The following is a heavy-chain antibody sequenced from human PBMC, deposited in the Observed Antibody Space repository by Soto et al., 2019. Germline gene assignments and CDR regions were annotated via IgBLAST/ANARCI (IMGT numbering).Heavy chain of an antibody. CDR1: GFTFSSYG. V-gene: IGHV3-30*18. CDR3: AKDSSRYDFCSGYTRLTYYYYGMDV. J-gene: IGHJ6*02. D-gene: IGHD3-3*01. Sequence: GGSLRLSCAASGFTFSSYGMHWVRQAPGKGLEWVAVISYDGSNKYYADSVKGRFTISRDNSKNTLYLQMNSLRAGDTAVYYCAKDSSRYDFCSGYTRLTYYYYGMDVWGQGTTVTVSS. CDR2: ISYDGSNK.